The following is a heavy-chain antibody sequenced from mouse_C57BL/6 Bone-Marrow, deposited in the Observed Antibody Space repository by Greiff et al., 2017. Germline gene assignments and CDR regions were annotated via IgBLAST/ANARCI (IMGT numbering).Heavy chain of an antibody. V-gene: IGHV1-15*01. CDR1: GYTFTDYE. Sequence: VQRVESGAELVRPGASVTLSCKASGYTFTDYEMHWVKQTPVHGLEWIGAIDPETGGTAYNQKFKGKAILTADKSSSTAYMELRSLTSEDSAVYYCTREDYYGSSSWFAYWGQGTLVTVSA. CDR3: TREDYYGSSSWFAY. D-gene: IGHD1-1*01. CDR2: IDPETGGT. J-gene: IGHJ3*01.